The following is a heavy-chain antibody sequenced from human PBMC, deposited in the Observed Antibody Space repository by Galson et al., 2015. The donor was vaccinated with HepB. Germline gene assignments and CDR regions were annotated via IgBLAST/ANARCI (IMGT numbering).Heavy chain of an antibody. Sequence: SVKVSCKASGYTFTSYAMHWVRQAPGQRLEWMGWINAGNGNTKYSQKFQGRVTITRDTSASTAYMELSSLRSEDTAVYYCARDKAPAYCGGDCYMPPHDAFDIWGQGTMVTVSS. V-gene: IGHV1-3*01. CDR3: ARDKAPAYCGGDCYMPPHDAFDI. CDR2: INAGNGNT. D-gene: IGHD2-21*02. J-gene: IGHJ3*02. CDR1: GYTFTSYA.